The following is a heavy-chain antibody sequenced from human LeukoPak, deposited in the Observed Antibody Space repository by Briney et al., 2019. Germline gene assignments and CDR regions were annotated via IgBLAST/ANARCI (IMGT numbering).Heavy chain of an antibody. D-gene: IGHD2-15*01. CDR2: ISSSSSYI. Sequence: GGSLRLSCAPSGFTFSSYSMNWVRQAPGKGLEWVSSISSSSSYIYYADSVKGRFTISRDNAKNSLYLQMNSLRAEDTAVYYCARDDAYCSGGSCYTRVLDYWGQGTLVTVSS. J-gene: IGHJ4*02. CDR1: GFTFSSYS. CDR3: ARDDAYCSGGSCYTRVLDY. V-gene: IGHV3-21*01.